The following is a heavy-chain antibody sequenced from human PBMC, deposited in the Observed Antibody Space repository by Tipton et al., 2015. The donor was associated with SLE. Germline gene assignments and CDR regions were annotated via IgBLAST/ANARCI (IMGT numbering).Heavy chain of an antibody. CDR3: AGIRFLEWAPGGC. V-gene: IGHV4-28*02. J-gene: IGHJ4*02. Sequence: LRLSCAVSGYSISSSNWWGWIRQPPGKGLEWVGYIYYSGTIYYNPSLKSRVTMSIDTSKNQFSLKLSSVTAVDTAVYYCAGIRFLEWAPGGCWGQGTLVTVSS. CDR1: GYSISSSNW. CDR2: IYYSGTI. D-gene: IGHD3-3*01.